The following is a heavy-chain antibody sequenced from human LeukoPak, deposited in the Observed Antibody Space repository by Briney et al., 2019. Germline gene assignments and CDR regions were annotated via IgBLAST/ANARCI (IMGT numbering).Heavy chain of an antibody. Sequence: GASVKVSCKASGYTFTSYYMHWVRQAPGQGLEWMGIINPSGGSTSYAQKFQGRVTMTRDTSTSTVYMELSSLRSEDTAAYYCARWSSIAALDYWGQGTLVTVSS. D-gene: IGHD6-6*01. CDR2: INPSGGST. V-gene: IGHV1-46*01. J-gene: IGHJ4*02. CDR1: GYTFTSYY. CDR3: ARWSSIAALDY.